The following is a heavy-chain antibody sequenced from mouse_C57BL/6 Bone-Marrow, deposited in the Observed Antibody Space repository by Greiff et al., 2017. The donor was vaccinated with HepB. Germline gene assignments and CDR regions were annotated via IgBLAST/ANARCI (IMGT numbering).Heavy chain of an antibody. CDR2: IYPRDGST. Sequence: VQLKESGPELVKPGASVKLSCKASGYTFTSYDINWVKQRPGQGLEWIGWIYPRDGSTKYNEKFKGKATLTVDTSSSTAYMELHSLTSEDSAVYFCALIYYYGSRDFDYWGQGTTLTVSS. J-gene: IGHJ2*01. CDR1: GYTFTSYD. D-gene: IGHD1-1*01. V-gene: IGHV1-85*01. CDR3: ALIYYYGSRDFDY.